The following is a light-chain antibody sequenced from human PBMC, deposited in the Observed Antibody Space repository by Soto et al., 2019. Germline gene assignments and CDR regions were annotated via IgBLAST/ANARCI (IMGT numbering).Light chain of an antibody. CDR3: QSYDSSLSKV. CDR1: SSKIGAGYD. J-gene: IGLJ1*01. V-gene: IGLV1-40*01. Sequence: QSVLTQPPSVSGVPRQSITISCTGRSSKIGAGYDVHWYQQLPGTAPKLLIYGNSNRPSGVPDRFSGSKSGTSASLAITGLYAEDEADYYCQSYDSSLSKVFGPGTKVTVL. CDR2: GNS.